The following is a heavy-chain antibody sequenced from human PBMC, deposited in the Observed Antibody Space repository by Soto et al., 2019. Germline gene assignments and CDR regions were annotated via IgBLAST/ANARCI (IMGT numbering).Heavy chain of an antibody. V-gene: IGHV2-70*17. J-gene: IGHJ6*02. CDR1: GFSLSTTGMC. D-gene: IGHD2-21*01. CDR3: ARRGADSGYGMDV. CDR2: IDWDGDK. Sequence: SCPTLVNPTETLTLTCTFSGFSLSTTGMCXNWIRQPPGKALEWLGRIDWDGDKFYSSSLRTRLTISKDTSKNLVVLMMTNMDPLDTATYYCARRGADSGYGMDVWGQGTTVTVSS.